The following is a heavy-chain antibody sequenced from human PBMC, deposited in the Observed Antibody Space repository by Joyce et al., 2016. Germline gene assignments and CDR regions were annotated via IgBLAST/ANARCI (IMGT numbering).Heavy chain of an antibody. D-gene: IGHD1-14*01. CDR1: GFPFSDYR. J-gene: IGHJ3*01. Sequence: QVHLVESGGGVVQPGRSLRLACAASGFPFSDYRKHWVRQAPGKGLEWVASIWFDGTNKYYADSVKGRFTISRDNSKNTLYLQMNSLRADDTGVYYCARDVPAYRKAFDVWGQGTLVTVSP. V-gene: IGHV3-33*01. CDR3: ARDVPAYRKAFDV. CDR2: IWFDGTNK.